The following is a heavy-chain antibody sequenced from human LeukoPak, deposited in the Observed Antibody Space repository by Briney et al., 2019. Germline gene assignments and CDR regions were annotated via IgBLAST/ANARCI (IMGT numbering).Heavy chain of an antibody. CDR3: ARGVRYCSITSCAGVYYMDV. J-gene: IGHJ6*03. Sequence: ASVKVSCKASGNTFTDYYIHWVRQAPGQGLEWMGWINPNNGGTNYAQKFQGRVTMTRDMSISTVYMELSRLRSDDTAVYYCARGVRYCSITSCAGVYYMDVWAQGTTATVSS. D-gene: IGHD2-2*01. V-gene: IGHV1-2*02. CDR2: INPNNGGT. CDR1: GNTFTDYY.